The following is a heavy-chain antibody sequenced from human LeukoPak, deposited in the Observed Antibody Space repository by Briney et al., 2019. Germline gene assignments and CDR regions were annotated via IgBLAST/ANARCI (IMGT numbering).Heavy chain of an antibody. CDR2: IYYSGST. CDR3: ARDRDYYDSSGISH. Sequence: SETLSLTCTVSGGSISSGDYYWSWIRQPPGEGLECIGYIYYSGSTYYNPSLKSRVTISVDTSKNQFSLKLSSVTAADTAVYYCARDRDYYDSSGISHWGQGTLVTVSS. CDR1: GGSISSGDYY. J-gene: IGHJ4*02. D-gene: IGHD3-22*01. V-gene: IGHV4-30-4*01.